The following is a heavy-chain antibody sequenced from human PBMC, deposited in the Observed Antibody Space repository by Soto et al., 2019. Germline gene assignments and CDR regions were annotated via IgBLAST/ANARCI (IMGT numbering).Heavy chain of an antibody. CDR3: ARDLLVWAAYRPSYIFDP. Sequence: ASVKVSCKASGYTFTSYAMHWVRQAPGQRLEWMGWINAGNGNTKYSQKFQGRVTITRDTSASTAYMELSSLRSEDTAVYYCARDLLVWAAYRPSYIFDPWGQGTLVTVSS. J-gene: IGHJ5*02. V-gene: IGHV1-3*01. D-gene: IGHD2-21*01. CDR1: GYTFTSYA. CDR2: INAGNGNT.